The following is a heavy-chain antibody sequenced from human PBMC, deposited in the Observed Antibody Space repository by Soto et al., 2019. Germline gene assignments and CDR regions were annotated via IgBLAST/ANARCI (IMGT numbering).Heavy chain of an antibody. CDR3: ARAPVGNYDSSGYYFYYFDY. CDR1: GFTVSSNY. J-gene: IGHJ4*02. D-gene: IGHD3-22*01. V-gene: IGHV3-53*01. Sequence: EVQLVESGGGLIQPGGSLRLSCAASGFTVSSNYMSWVRQAPGKGLEWVSVIYSGGSTYYADSVKGRFTISRDNSKNTLYLQMNSLRAEDTAVYYCARAPVGNYDSSGYYFYYFDYWGQGTLVTVSS. CDR2: IYSGGST.